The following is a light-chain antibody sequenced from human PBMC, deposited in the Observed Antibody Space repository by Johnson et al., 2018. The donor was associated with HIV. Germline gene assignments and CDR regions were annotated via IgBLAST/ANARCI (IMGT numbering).Light chain of an antibody. CDR1: SSNIGSNY. Sequence: QSVLTQPPSVSAAPGQKVTISCSGSSSNIGSNYVSWYQQLPGTAPKLLIYDNNKRPSGIPDRFSGSTSGTSATLCITGLQTGDEADYYCGTWDSSLSAFYVFGTGTKVTVL. J-gene: IGLJ1*01. V-gene: IGLV1-51*01. CDR3: GTWDSSLSAFYV. CDR2: DNN.